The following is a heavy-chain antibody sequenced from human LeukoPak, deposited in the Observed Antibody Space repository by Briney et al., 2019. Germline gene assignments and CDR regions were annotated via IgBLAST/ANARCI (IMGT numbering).Heavy chain of an antibody. CDR2: IYYSGST. Sequence: SETLSLTCTVSGGSISSSSYYWGWIRQPPGKGLEWIGNIYYSGSTYYNPSLKSRVTISVDTSKNQFSLKLSSVTAADTAVYYCGSCYPAFDIWGQGTMVTVSS. CDR1: GGSISSSSYY. V-gene: IGHV4-39*01. J-gene: IGHJ3*02. CDR3: GSCYPAFDI. D-gene: IGHD2-15*01.